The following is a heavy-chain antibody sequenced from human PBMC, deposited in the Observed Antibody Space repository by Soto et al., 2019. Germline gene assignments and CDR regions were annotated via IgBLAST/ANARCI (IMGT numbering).Heavy chain of an antibody. CDR1: GGSISSYY. CDR2: IYYSGST. Sequence: SETLSLTCTVSGGSISSYYWSWIRQPPGKGLEWIGYIYYSGSTNYNPSLKSRVTISVDTSKNQFSPKLSSVTAADTAVYYCARARQGKDIVVVPAAIIDYWGQGTLVTVSS. D-gene: IGHD2-2*01. V-gene: IGHV4-59*01. J-gene: IGHJ4*02. CDR3: ARARQGKDIVVVPAAIIDY.